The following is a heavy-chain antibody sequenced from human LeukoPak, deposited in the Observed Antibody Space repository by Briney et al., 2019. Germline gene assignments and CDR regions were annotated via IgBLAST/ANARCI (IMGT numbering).Heavy chain of an antibody. CDR3: AKDRRPARIDY. Sequence: GGSLRLSCAASGFTFSSYGMHWVRQAPGKGLEWVAVISYDGSNKYYADSVKGRFTISRDNSKNTLYLQMNSLRAEDTAVYYCAKDRRPARIDYWRQGTLVTVSS. V-gene: IGHV3-30*18. CDR1: GFTFSSYG. J-gene: IGHJ4*02. CDR2: ISYDGSNK. D-gene: IGHD6-6*01.